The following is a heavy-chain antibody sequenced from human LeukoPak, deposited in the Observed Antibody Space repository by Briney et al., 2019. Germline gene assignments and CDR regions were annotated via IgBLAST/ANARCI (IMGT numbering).Heavy chain of an antibody. Sequence: KPSETLSLTCAVYGGSFSGYYWSWIRQPPGKGLEWIGEINHSGSTNYNPSLKSRVTISVDTSKNQFSLKLSSVTAADTAVYYCASRLSGAFDIWGQGTMVTVSS. CDR3: ASRLSGAFDI. CDR1: GGSFSGYY. D-gene: IGHD3-22*01. J-gene: IGHJ3*02. CDR2: INHSGST. V-gene: IGHV4-34*01.